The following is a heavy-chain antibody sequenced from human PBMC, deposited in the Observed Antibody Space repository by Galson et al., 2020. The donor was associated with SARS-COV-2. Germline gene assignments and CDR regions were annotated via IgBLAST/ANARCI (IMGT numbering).Heavy chain of an antibody. Sequence: SLKISCAASGFTFDDSAMHWVRQPPGKGLEWVSGISWNRGNIGYADSVKGRFTISRDNAKNSLYLQMNSLRAEDTALYYCVKDAELWGGYFDYWGQGTLVTVSS. V-gene: IGHV3-9*01. D-gene: IGHD2-21*01. CDR1: GFTFDDSA. CDR2: ISWNRGNI. J-gene: IGHJ4*02. CDR3: VKDAELWGGYFDY.